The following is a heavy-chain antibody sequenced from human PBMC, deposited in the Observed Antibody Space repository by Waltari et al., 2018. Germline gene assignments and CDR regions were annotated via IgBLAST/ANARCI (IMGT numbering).Heavy chain of an antibody. D-gene: IGHD3-3*01. CDR2: INPDSGGT. CDR3: ARGQFTIFGVVILDF. J-gene: IGHJ4*02. Sequence: HVQLVQSGAEVKKPGASAKVSCQASEYHFPGYNLPWVRQAPGQGLEWMGWINPDSGGTKYAQKFYGRVTMTRDTSIKTAYMEMMSLTSDDTAVYYCARGQFTIFGVVILDFWGQGTPVTVSS. CDR1: EYHFPGYN. V-gene: IGHV1-2*02.